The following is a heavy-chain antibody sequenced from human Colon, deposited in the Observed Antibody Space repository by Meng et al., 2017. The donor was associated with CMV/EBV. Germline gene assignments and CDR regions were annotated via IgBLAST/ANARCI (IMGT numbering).Heavy chain of an antibody. CDR2: INHSGST. V-gene: IGHV4-34*01. J-gene: IGHJ6*02. Sequence: SETLSLTCAVYGGSFSGYYWSWIRQPPGKGLEWIGEINHSGSTNYNPSLKSRVTISVDTSTNQFSLKLSSVTAADTAVYYCARGRCSSTSCYGGNYYYGMDVWGQGTTVTVSS. CDR1: GGSFSGYY. D-gene: IGHD2-2*01. CDR3: ARGRCSSTSCYGGNYYYGMDV.